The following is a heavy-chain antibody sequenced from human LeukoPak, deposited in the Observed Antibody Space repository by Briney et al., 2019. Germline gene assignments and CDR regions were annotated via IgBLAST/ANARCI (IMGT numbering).Heavy chain of an antibody. D-gene: IGHD6-19*01. CDR3: AKIKGIAVAGQGYYFDY. J-gene: IGHJ4*02. CDR1: GFTFGNYT. CDR2: ISASDGST. Sequence: GESLRLSCAASGFTFGNYTMSWVRQAPGKGLEWVSSISASDGSTYYADSVKGRFTISRDNSKNTLYLQMNSLRAEDTAVYYCAKIKGIAVAGQGYYFDYWGQGTLVTVSS. V-gene: IGHV3-23*01.